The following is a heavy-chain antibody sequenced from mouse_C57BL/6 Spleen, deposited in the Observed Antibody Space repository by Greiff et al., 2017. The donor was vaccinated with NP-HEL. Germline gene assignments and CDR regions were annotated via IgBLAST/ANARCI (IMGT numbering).Heavy chain of an antibody. D-gene: IGHD1-1*01. J-gene: IGHJ1*03. CDR2: IYPGSGST. CDR1: GYTFTSYW. V-gene: IGHV1-55*01. CDR3: ALPYYYGSSYWYFDV. Sequence: QVQLKQPGAELVKPGASVKMSCKASGYTFTSYWITWVKQRPGQGLKWIGDIYPGSGSTNYNEKFKSKATLTVDTSSSTAYMQLSSLTSEDSAVYYCALPYYYGSSYWYFDVWGTGTTVTVSS.